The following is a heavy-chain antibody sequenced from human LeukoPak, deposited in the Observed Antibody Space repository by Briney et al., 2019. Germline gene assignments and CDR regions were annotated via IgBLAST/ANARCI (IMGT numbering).Heavy chain of an antibody. CDR1: GYSISSAYY. CDR2: IHHSGST. Sequence: SETLSLTCAVSGYSISSAYYWGWMRQPPGKGLEWIVSIHHSGSTYFNPSLKSRVTISVDTSNNQFSLKLTSVTAADTAVYYCARDRVGATYAFHIWGQGTMVTVSS. D-gene: IGHD1-26*01. CDR3: ARDRVGATYAFHI. J-gene: IGHJ3*02. V-gene: IGHV4-38-2*02.